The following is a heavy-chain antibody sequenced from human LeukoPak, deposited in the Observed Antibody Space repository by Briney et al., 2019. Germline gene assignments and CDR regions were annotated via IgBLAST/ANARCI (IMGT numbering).Heavy chain of an antibody. Sequence: GESLKISCKGSGYSFTSYWIGWVRQMPGKGLEWMGIIYPGDSDTRYSPSFQCQVTISADKSISTAYLQWSSLKASDTAMYYCARHKEYYYDSSGYVDYWGQGTLVTVSS. CDR2: IYPGDSDT. V-gene: IGHV5-51*01. CDR3: ARHKEYYYDSSGYVDY. J-gene: IGHJ4*02. CDR1: GYSFTSYW. D-gene: IGHD3-22*01.